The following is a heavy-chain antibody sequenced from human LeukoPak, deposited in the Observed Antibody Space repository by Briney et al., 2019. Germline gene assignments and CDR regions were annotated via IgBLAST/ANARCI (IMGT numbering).Heavy chain of an antibody. Sequence: ASVKVSCKAPGYTFTSYGISWVRQAPGQGLEWMGWISAYNGNTNYAQKLQGRVTMTTDTSTSTAYMELRSLRSDDTAVYYCARDPATVTTHVDYYYGMDVWGQGTTVTVSS. CDR2: ISAYNGNT. V-gene: IGHV1-18*01. CDR1: GYTFTSYG. CDR3: ARDPATVTTHVDYYYGMDV. D-gene: IGHD4-11*01. J-gene: IGHJ6*02.